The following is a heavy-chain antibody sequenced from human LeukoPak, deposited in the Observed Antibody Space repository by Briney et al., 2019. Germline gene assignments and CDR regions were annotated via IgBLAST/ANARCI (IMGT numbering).Heavy chain of an antibody. CDR2: IIPILGVA. D-gene: IGHD3-22*01. V-gene: IGHV1-69*04. CDR1: GGTFSSYA. Sequence: ASVKVSCKASGGTFSSYAISWVRQAPGQGLEWMGRIIPILGVANYAQKFQGRVTITADKSTSTAYMELSSLRSEDTAVYYCARVWSGGYTNFFDYWGQGTLVTVSS. CDR3: ARVWSGGYTNFFDY. J-gene: IGHJ4*02.